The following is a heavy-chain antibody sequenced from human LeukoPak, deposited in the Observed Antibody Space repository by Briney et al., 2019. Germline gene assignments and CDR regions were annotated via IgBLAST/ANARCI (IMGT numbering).Heavy chain of an antibody. CDR1: GVTFSGYA. D-gene: IGHD3-3*01. J-gene: IGHJ5*02. CDR2: INAKSLGR. CDR3: ASVRGGLLYGAVRSKWFDP. Sequence: PGGSPRLSCALPGVTFSGYAMDCVRQAPGKGLERVSRINAKSLGRYDLDAVKGRFTISRDNSKNTVYLQMNSLRVEDTAIYYCASVRGGLLYGAVRSKWFDPWGQGTQVPVSS. V-gene: IGHV3-23*01.